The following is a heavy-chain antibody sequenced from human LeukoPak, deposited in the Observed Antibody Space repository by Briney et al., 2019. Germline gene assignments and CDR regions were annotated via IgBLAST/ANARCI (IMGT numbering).Heavy chain of an antibody. Sequence: PRASVKVSCKASGYTFTSYYMHWVRQAPGQGLEWMGIINPSGGSTSYAQKFQGRVTMTRDMSTSTVYMELSGLRSEDTAVYYCARGPSTVTPFDYWGQGTLVTVSS. V-gene: IGHV1-46*01. J-gene: IGHJ4*02. CDR1: GYTFTSYY. D-gene: IGHD4-11*01. CDR3: ARGPSTVTPFDY. CDR2: INPSGGST.